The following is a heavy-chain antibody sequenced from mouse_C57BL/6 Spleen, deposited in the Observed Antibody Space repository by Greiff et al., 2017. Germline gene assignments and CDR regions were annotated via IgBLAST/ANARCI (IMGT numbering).Heavy chain of an antibody. CDR2: ISSGSSTI. V-gene: IGHV5-17*01. CDR3: ARGDYGSRDY. CDR1: GFTFSDYG. D-gene: IGHD1-1*01. J-gene: IGHJ2*01. Sequence: EVKVVESGGGLVKPGGSLKLSCAASGFTFSDYGMHWVRQAPEKGLEWVAYISSGSSTIYYADTVKGRFTISRDNAKNTLFLQMTSLRSEDTAMYYCARGDYGSRDYWGQGTTLTVSS.